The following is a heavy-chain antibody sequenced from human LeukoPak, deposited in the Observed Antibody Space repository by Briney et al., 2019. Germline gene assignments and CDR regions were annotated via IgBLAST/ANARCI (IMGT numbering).Heavy chain of an antibody. J-gene: IGHJ6*03. CDR2: IIPIFGTA. CDR3: ARDVWIAARFRYYYYMDV. CDR1: GGTFSSYA. V-gene: IGHV1-69*13. Sequence: SVKVSCKASGGTFSSYAISWVRQAPGQGLEWMGGIIPIFGTANYSQKLQGRVTITADESTSTAYMELSSLRSEDTAVYYCARDVWIAARFRYYYYMDVWGKGTTVTVSS. D-gene: IGHD6-6*01.